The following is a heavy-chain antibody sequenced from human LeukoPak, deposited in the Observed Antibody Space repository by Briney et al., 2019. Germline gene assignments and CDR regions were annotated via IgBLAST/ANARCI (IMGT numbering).Heavy chain of an antibody. D-gene: IGHD6-19*01. CDR2: ISPAGSTK. CDR3: TRGCSDIACPADY. J-gene: IGHJ4*02. V-gene: IGHV3-74*03. CDR1: GFTFSSYS. Sequence: GGSLRLSCAASGFTFSSYSMNWVRQAPGKGLVWVSHISPAGSTKTYADSMEGRFTISRDNAKNTLYLQLNSLRVEDTAMYYCTRGCSDIACPADYWGQGTLVTVSS.